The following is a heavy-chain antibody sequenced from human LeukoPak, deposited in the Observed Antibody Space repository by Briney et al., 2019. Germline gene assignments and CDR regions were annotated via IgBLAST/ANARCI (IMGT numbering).Heavy chain of an antibody. D-gene: IGHD5-18*01. J-gene: IGHJ4*02. Sequence: GASVKVSCKASGYTFTGYYMHWVRQAPGQGLEWMGWINPNSGGTNYAQKFQGRVTMTRDTSISTAYMELSRLRSDDTAVYYCARVGTSGYSYGYDYWGQGTLVTVSS. CDR3: ARVGTSGYSYGYDY. V-gene: IGHV1-2*02. CDR1: GYTFTGYY. CDR2: INPNSGGT.